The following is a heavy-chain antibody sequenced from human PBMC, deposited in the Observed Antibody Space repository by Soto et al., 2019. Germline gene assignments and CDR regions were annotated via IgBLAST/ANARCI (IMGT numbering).Heavy chain of an antibody. CDR2: IYHSGST. D-gene: IGHD5-12*01. V-gene: IGHV4-30-2*01. CDR1: GGSISSGGYS. Sequence: NPSETLSLTCAVSGGSISSGGYSWSWIRQPPGKGLEWIGYIYHSGSTYYNPSLKSRVTISVDRSKNQFSLKLSSVTAADTAVYYCARELDGYNGAFDIWGQGTMVTVSS. CDR3: ARELDGYNGAFDI. J-gene: IGHJ3*02.